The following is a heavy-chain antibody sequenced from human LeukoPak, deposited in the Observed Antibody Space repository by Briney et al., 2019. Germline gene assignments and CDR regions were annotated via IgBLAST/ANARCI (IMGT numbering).Heavy chain of an antibody. V-gene: IGHV4-61*10. CDR2: IYYSGST. D-gene: IGHD6-13*01. CDR1: GGSISSGSYY. J-gene: IGHJ5*02. CDR3: ARDGQQLVRSWFDP. Sequence: PSQTLSLTCTVSGGSISSGSYYWSWIRQPAGKGLEWIGYIYYSGSTNYSPSLKSRVTISVDTSKNQFSLKVSSVTAADTAVYYCARDGQQLVRSWFDPWGQGTLVTVSS.